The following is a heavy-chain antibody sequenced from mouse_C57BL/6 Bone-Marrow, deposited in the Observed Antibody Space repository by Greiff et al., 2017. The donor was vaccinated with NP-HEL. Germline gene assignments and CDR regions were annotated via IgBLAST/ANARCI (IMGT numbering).Heavy chain of an antibody. CDR2: IHPNSGST. V-gene: IGHV1-64*01. D-gene: IGHD2-3*01. CDR3: ARGDDGYVDY. Sequence: QVQLQQPGAELVKPGASVKLSCKASGYTFTSYWMHWVKQRPGQGLEWIGMIHPNSGSTNYNEKFKSKATLTVDKSSSTAYMQLSSLTSEDSAVDYCARGDDGYVDYGGQGTTLTVAS. CDR1: GYTFTSYW. J-gene: IGHJ2*01.